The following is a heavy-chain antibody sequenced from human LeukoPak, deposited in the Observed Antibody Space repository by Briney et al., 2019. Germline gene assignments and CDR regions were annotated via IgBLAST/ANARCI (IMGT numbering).Heavy chain of an antibody. J-gene: IGHJ6*02. Sequence: QPGGSLRLSCAASGFTFSSYEMNWVRQAPGKGLEWVSYISSSGSTIYYADSVKGRFTISRDNAKNSLYLQMNSLRAEDTAAYCCARDTTIHYGMDVWGQGTTVTVSS. V-gene: IGHV3-48*03. CDR2: ISSSGSTI. D-gene: IGHD3-3*01. CDR1: GFTFSSYE. CDR3: ARDTTIHYGMDV.